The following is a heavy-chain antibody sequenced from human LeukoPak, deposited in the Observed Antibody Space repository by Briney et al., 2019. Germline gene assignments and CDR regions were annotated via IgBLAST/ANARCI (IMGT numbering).Heavy chain of an antibody. CDR3: AKGGDILTGYYLYWYFDL. Sequence: GGSLRLSFAASGFTFSAYAMSWVRQAPGKRLEWVSAISRSGSSTDYADSVKGRFTISRDNSKNTLYLQMNSLRPEDTAVYYCAKGGDILTGYYLYWYFDLWGRGTLVTVSS. V-gene: IGHV3-23*01. CDR1: GFTFSAYA. D-gene: IGHD3-9*01. J-gene: IGHJ2*01. CDR2: ISRSGSST.